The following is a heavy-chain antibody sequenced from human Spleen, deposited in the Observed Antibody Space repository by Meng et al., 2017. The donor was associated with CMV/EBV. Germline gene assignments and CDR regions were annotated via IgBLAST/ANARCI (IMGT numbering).Heavy chain of an antibody. CDR2: ISPSPGIP. Sequence: ITGVRQAHGHGLEWMGGISPSPGIPKYAQKFPLPFPITTNTSTNTAYMELSSLRSEDTAVYYCARVLGRYCYNTSCYWAGVDYWGQGTLVTVSS. CDR3: ARVLGRYCYNTSCYWAGVDY. D-gene: IGHD2-2*01. J-gene: IGHJ4*02. V-gene: IGHV1-69*10.